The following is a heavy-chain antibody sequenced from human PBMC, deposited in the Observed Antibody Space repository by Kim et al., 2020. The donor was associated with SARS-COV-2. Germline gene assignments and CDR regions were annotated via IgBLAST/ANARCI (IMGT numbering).Heavy chain of an antibody. CDR1: GGSFSGYY. Sequence: SETLSLTCAVYGGSFSGYYWSWIRQPPGKGLEWIGEINHIGSTNYNPSLKSRVTISVDTSKNQFSLKLSSVTAADTAVYYCALVVVAAAGRRTREYYFDYWGQGTLVTVSS. CDR2: INHIGST. CDR3: ALVVVAAAGRRTREYYFDY. D-gene: IGHD2-15*01. J-gene: IGHJ4*02. V-gene: IGHV4-34*01.